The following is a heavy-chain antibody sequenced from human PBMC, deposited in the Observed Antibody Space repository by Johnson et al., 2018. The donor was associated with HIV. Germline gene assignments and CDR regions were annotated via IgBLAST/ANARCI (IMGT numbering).Heavy chain of an antibody. Sequence: QVQVVESGGGVVQPGRSLRLSCAASGFTFSSYAMHWVRQAPGKGLEWVAFIRYDGSNKYYADSVKGRFTISRDNSENTLYLQMNRLRAEDTAVYFCAKDRTNWGYDAFDVWGQGTTVTVSS. CDR2: IRYDGSNK. CDR1: GFTFSSYA. CDR3: AKDRTNWGYDAFDV. J-gene: IGHJ3*01. D-gene: IGHD7-27*01. V-gene: IGHV3-30*02.